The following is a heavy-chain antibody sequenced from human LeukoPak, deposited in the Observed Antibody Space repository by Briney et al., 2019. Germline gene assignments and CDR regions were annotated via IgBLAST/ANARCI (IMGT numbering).Heavy chain of an antibody. CDR3: APDQGAGTYYYYGMDV. V-gene: IGHV3-23*01. Sequence: GGSLRLSCAASGFSFGSYAMSWVRQAAGKGLEWVSEICGSVSGSGDCTHYADSVKGRFTISRDNSKKTLYLQMNSLRAEDTAVYYCAPDQGAGTYYYYGMDVWGQGTTVTVSS. CDR1: GFSFGSYA. D-gene: IGHD6-19*01. CDR2: ICGSVSGSGDCT. J-gene: IGHJ6*02.